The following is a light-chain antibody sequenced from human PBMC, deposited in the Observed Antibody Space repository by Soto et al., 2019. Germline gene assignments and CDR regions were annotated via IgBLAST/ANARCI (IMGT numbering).Light chain of an antibody. J-gene: IGLJ2*01. Sequence: QSVLTQPPSASGTPGQRVTISCSGSTSNIGSNTVNWYQQLPGTAPTLLISSNNQRPSGVPDRFSGSKSGTSASLAISGLQSEDEADYYCAAWDDSLSGPVFGGGTKLTVL. CDR1: TSNIGSNT. CDR3: AAWDDSLSGPV. V-gene: IGLV1-44*01. CDR2: SNN.